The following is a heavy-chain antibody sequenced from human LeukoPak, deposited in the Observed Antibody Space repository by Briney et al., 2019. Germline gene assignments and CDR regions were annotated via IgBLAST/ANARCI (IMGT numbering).Heavy chain of an antibody. J-gene: IGHJ5*02. CDR2: MYYSGST. CDR1: GGSISCGDYY. D-gene: IGHD3-22*01. CDR3: ARPYYYDSRIDP. Sequence: SETLSLTCTVSGGSISCGDYYWSWIRQPPGKGLEWIAYMYYSGSTYYNPSLKSRVTMSADTSKNQLSLKLSSVTAADTAVYYCARPYYYDSRIDPWGQGILVTVSS. V-gene: IGHV4-30-4*01.